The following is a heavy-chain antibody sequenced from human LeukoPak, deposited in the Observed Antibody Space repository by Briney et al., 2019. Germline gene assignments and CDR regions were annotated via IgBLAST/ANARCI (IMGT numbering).Heavy chain of an antibody. CDR2: INHSGST. Sequence: SETLSLTCAVYGGSFSGYYWSWIRQPPGMGLEWIGEINHSGSTNYNPSLKSRVTISVDTSKNQFSLKLSSVTAADTAVYYCARRYDSSGYYYKGRTFDYWGQGTLVTVSS. CDR3: ARRYDSSGYYYKGRTFDY. V-gene: IGHV4-34*01. J-gene: IGHJ4*02. D-gene: IGHD3-22*01. CDR1: GGSFSGYY.